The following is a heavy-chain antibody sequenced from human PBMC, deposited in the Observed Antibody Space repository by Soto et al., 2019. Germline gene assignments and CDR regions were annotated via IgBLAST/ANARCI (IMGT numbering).Heavy chain of an antibody. J-gene: IGHJ3*02. CDR1: GGTFSSYT. CDR3: ASTSGWFGEPHDAFDI. D-gene: IGHD3-10*01. Sequence: QVQLVQSGAEVKKPGSSVKVSCKASGGTFSSYTISWVRQAPGQGLEWMGRIIPILGIANYAQKFQGRVTITVDKSTSTAYMELSSLRSEDTAVYYCASTSGWFGEPHDAFDIWGQRTMVTVSS. V-gene: IGHV1-69*02. CDR2: IIPILGIA.